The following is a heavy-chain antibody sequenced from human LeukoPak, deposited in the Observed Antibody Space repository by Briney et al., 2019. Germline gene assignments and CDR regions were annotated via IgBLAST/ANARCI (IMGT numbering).Heavy chain of an antibody. CDR1: GFTFSSYA. J-gene: IGHJ4*02. Sequence: GGSLRLSCAASGFTFSSYAMSWVRQAPGKGLEWVSAISGSGGSTYYADSVKGRFTISRDNSKNTLYLQMNSLRAEDTAVYYCAKPLNYCSSTTCYHLAYYFDYWGQGTLVTVSS. CDR3: AKPLNYCSSTTCYHLAYYFDY. V-gene: IGHV3-23*01. D-gene: IGHD2-2*01. CDR2: ISGSGGST.